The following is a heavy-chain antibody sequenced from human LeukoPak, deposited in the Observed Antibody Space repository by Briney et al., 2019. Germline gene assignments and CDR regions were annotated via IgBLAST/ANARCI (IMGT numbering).Heavy chain of an antibody. CDR1: GLSFGDYC. Sequence: HPGGSLRLSCTDSGLSFGDYCLSWVRQAPGRGLEWVGFIRSKTYGGTTQYAASVQGRFIISRDDSKSIAYLQMDSLKTEDTAVYFCSRDYYSANHKDAFGIWGQGTLVTVSP. CDR2: IRSKTYGGTT. CDR3: SRDYYSANHKDAFGI. J-gene: IGHJ3*02. D-gene: IGHD3-10*01. V-gene: IGHV3-49*04.